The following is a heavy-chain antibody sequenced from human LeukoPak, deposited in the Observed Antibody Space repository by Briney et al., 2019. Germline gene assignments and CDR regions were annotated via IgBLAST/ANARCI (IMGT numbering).Heavy chain of an antibody. Sequence: GGSLRLSCAASGFTVSSNYMSCVRQAPAEGREWVSVIYSGGSTYYADSVKGRFTISRDNSKNTLYLQMNSLRAEDTAVYYCARVGYYYDSQWGADYWGQGTLVTVSS. V-gene: IGHV3-53*01. CDR2: IYSGGST. CDR1: GFTVSSNY. J-gene: IGHJ4*02. CDR3: ARVGYYYDSQWGADY. D-gene: IGHD3-22*01.